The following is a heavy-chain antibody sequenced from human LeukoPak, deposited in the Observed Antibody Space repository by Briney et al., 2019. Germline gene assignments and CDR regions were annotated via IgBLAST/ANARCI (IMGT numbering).Heavy chain of an antibody. CDR1: GYTFTSYY. J-gene: IGHJ4*02. Sequence: GASVKVSCKTSGYTFTSYYVHWVRQAPGQGLEWMGKIYSSGGSTEYAQNLQGRVTMTRDTSTSTVYMELSSLRSEDTAVYYCARDWEYFGSGSSAPFDYWGQGTLVTVSS. D-gene: IGHD3-10*01. CDR2: IYSSGGST. V-gene: IGHV1-46*04. CDR3: ARDWEYFGSGSSAPFDY.